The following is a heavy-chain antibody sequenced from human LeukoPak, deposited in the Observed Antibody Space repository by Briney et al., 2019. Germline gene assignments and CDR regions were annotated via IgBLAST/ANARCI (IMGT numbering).Heavy chain of an antibody. CDR3: AAGALYYYENSGYHY. D-gene: IGHD3-22*01. CDR2: LSWDGSST. J-gene: IGHJ4*02. CDR1: GFTFDDYT. V-gene: IGHV3-43*01. Sequence: GGSLRLSCAASGFTFDDYTMHWVRQPPGKGLEWVSLLSWDGSSTYYADSVKGRFTISRDNSKNSLYLQMNSLRSEDTAFYYCAAGALYYYENSGYHYWGQGTLVTVSS.